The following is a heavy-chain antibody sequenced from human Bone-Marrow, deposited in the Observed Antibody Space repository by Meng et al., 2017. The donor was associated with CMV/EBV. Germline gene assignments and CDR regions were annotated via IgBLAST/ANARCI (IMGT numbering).Heavy chain of an antibody. CDR2: IYSGGSST. Sequence: GESLKISCAASGFTFSSYAMSWVRQAPGKGLEWVSVIYSGGSSTYYADSVKGRFTISRDNSKNTLYLQMNSLRAEDTAVYYCARDRVSGGDVFDIWGQGTMVTVSS. V-gene: IGHV3-23*03. J-gene: IGHJ3*02. D-gene: IGHD2-8*01. CDR3: ARDRVSGGDVFDI. CDR1: GFTFSSYA.